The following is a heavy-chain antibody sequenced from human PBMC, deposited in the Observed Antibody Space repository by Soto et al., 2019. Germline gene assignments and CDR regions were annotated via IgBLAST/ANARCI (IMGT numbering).Heavy chain of an antibody. Sequence: PGGSLRLSCAASGFTSSSYAMHWVRQAPGKGLEWVAVISYDGSNKYYADSVKGRFTISRDNSKNTLYLQMNSLRVEDTAPYYCARDRLDVVVPAAILAYWGQGTLVTVSS. J-gene: IGHJ4*02. V-gene: IGHV3-30-3*01. CDR1: GFTSSSYA. CDR3: ARDRLDVVVPAAILAY. CDR2: ISYDGSNK. D-gene: IGHD2-2*02.